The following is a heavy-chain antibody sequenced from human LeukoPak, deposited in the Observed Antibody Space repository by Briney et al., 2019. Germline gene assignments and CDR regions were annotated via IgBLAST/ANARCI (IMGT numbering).Heavy chain of an antibody. Sequence: ASVKVSCKASGYTFTSYGISWVRQAPGQGLEWMGWINPNSGGTNYAQKFQGRVTMTRDTSISTAYMELSRLRSDDTAVYYCARDRDYGDYADYMDVWGKGTTVTVSS. J-gene: IGHJ6*03. D-gene: IGHD4-17*01. CDR2: INPNSGGT. CDR3: ARDRDYGDYADYMDV. CDR1: GYTFTSYG. V-gene: IGHV1-2*02.